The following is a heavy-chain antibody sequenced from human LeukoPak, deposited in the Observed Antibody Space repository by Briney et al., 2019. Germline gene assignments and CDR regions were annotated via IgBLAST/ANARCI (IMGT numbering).Heavy chain of an antibody. D-gene: IGHD2-15*01. J-gene: IGHJ4*02. Sequence: ASVKVSCKTSGYTFTTYTIYWERQAPGQRLEWMGWINAGNGNTKYSQNFQGRVTMSRDTSASTVYMELSSLRSEDTAVYYCAKETFYSSYYFDFWGQGTLVTVSS. CDR3: AKETFYSSYYFDF. V-gene: IGHV1-3*01. CDR1: GYTFTTYT. CDR2: INAGNGNT.